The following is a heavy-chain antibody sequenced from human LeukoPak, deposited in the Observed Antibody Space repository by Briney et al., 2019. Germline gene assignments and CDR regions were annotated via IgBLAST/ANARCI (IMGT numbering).Heavy chain of an antibody. CDR1: GGTFSSYA. CDR2: IIPIFGTA. D-gene: IGHD3-22*01. J-gene: IGHJ4*02. CDR3: ARGPDYYDSSGYYLYYFDY. Sequence: SVKVSCKASGGTFSSYAISWVRQAPGQGLEWMGGIIPIFGTANYAQKFQGRVTITTDESTSTAYMELSSLRSEDTAVYYCARGPDYYDSSGYYLYYFDYWGQGTLVTVSS. V-gene: IGHV1-69*05.